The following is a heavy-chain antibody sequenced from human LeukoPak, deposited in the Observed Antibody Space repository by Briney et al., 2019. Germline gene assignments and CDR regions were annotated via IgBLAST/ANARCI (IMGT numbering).Heavy chain of an antibody. V-gene: IGHV3-23*01. CDR2: ISANGINT. Sequence: GGTLRLSCAASGFSFSIYGMSWVRQAPGKGLHWLSAISANGINTYYADSVKGRFTISRDNSKNTLYLHMYSLRADDTALYYCAKDLHGAFDYWGQGILVTVSS. D-gene: IGHD3-10*01. J-gene: IGHJ4*02. CDR3: AKDLHGAFDY. CDR1: GFSFSIYG.